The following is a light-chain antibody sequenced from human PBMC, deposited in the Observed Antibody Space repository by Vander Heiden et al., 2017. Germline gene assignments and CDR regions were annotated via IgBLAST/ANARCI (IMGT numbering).Light chain of an antibody. CDR1: NLGSKS. V-gene: IGLV3-21*02. Sequence: SYVLTQPPSVSVAPGQTARITCGGNNLGSKSVHWYQQKPGQAPVLVVYDVSDRPSGIPERFSGSNSGNTATLTISRVEAGDEADYYCQVWDSSSDHLYVFGTGTKVTVL. J-gene: IGLJ1*01. CDR3: QVWDSSSDHLYV. CDR2: DVS.